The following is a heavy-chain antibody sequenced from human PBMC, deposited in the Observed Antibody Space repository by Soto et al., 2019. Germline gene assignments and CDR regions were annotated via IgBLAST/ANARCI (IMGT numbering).Heavy chain of an antibody. Sequence: QVQLVQSGAEVKKPGASVKVSCKASGYTFTSYGLSRVRQAPGQGLEWMGWISAYNGNTNYAQKLQGRVTITAVTTTSTAYMELRSVRSDDTAVYYCASAKGLEPRDYGMDVWGQGTTVTVSS. CDR3: ASAKGLEPRDYGMDV. J-gene: IGHJ6*02. D-gene: IGHD1-1*01. CDR1: GYTFTSYG. V-gene: IGHV1-18*01. CDR2: ISAYNGNT.